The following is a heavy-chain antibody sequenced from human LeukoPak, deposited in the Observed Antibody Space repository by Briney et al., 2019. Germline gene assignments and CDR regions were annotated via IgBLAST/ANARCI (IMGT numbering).Heavy chain of an antibody. CDR1: GYTFSRYD. Sequence: ASVKVSCKASGYTFSRYDINWVRQAPGQGLEWMGWVNPDSGHTAYARKFRGRVTITRSTSMNTAYLDLTSLRSDDTAVYYCARGQQWLAPFDYWGQGTLVTVSS. J-gene: IGHJ4*02. CDR2: VNPDSGHT. V-gene: IGHV1-8*03. CDR3: ARGQQWLAPFDY. D-gene: IGHD6-19*01.